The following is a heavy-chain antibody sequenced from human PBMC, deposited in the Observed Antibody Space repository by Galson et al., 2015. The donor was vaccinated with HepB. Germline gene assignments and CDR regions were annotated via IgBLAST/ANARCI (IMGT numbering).Heavy chain of an antibody. CDR1: GSIFNNYD. CDR2: ISVSTSNP. J-gene: IGHJ1*01. CDR3: TRDDDWGGGFRY. V-gene: IGHV1-18*03. D-gene: IGHD7-27*01. Sequence: SVKVSCKASGSIFNNYDIAWVRQAPGQGLEWMGLISVSTSNPKYGEKFQGRVTMTTETSTNTAYMELGSLTSDDMAIYYCTRDDDWGGGFRYWGQGTLVTVSS.